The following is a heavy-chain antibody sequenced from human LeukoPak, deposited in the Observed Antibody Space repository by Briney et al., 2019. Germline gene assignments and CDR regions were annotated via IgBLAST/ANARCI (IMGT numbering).Heavy chain of an antibody. CDR2: ISYDGSNK. CDR3: AKDVSLVVVVAATLFDC. D-gene: IGHD2-15*01. Sequence: PGRSLRLSCAASGFTFNNYGIHWVRQAPGKGLEWVALISYDGSNKYYADSVKGRFTISRDNSKNTLYLQMNSLRAEDTAVYYCAKDVSLVVVVAATLFDCWGQGTLVTVSS. V-gene: IGHV3-30*18. CDR1: GFTFNNYG. J-gene: IGHJ4*02.